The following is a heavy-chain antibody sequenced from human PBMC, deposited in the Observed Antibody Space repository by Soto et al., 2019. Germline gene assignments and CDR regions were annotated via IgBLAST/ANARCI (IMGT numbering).Heavy chain of an antibody. D-gene: IGHD1-26*01. CDR2: IYYSGST. Sequence: SETLSLTCTVSGGPISSGGYYWSWIRQHPGKGLEWIGYIYYSGSTYYNPSLKSRVTISVDTSKNQFSLKLSSVTAADTAVYYCARDTSEDAFDYWGQGTLVTVSS. V-gene: IGHV4-31*03. CDR1: GGPISSGGYY. CDR3: ARDTSEDAFDY. J-gene: IGHJ4*02.